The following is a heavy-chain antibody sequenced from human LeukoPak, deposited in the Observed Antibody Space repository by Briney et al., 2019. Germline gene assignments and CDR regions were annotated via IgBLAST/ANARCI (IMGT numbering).Heavy chain of an antibody. J-gene: IGHJ4*02. CDR2: IYPGDSDT. CDR1: GYSFLSYW. D-gene: IGHD6-6*01. V-gene: IGHV5-51*01. CDR3: ARLDSTSSGAHFDF. Sequence: PGESLKISCKGPGYSFLSYWIAWVRQMPGKGLEWMGIIYPGDSDTRYSPSFRGQVTISADKSIDTAYLQWSSLKASDTAIYYCARLDSTSSGAHFDFWGQGTLVTVSS.